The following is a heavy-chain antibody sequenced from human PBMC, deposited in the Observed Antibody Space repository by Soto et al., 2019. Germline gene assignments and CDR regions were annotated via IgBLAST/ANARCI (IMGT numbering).Heavy chain of an antibody. J-gene: IGHJ6*02. CDR3: ARRKGYEFRDYYYYGMDV. D-gene: IGHD3-3*01. V-gene: IGHV4-4*02. CDR2: IYHSGST. Sequence: QVQLQESGPGLVKPSGTLSLTCAVSGGSISSSNWWSWVRQPPGKGLEWIVEIYHSGSTNYNPSLKSRVTISVDKSKNPFVLKLSSVTAADTAVYYCARRKGYEFRDYYYYGMDVWGQGTTVTVSS. CDR1: GGSISSSNW.